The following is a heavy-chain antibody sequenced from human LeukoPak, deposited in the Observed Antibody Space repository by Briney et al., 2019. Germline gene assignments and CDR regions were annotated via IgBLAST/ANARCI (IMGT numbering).Heavy chain of an antibody. D-gene: IGHD6-13*01. CDR3: AKSPSSWKFDD. CDR1: GFTFRNFA. Sequence: GGSLRLSCVASGFTFRNFAMNWVRQAPGKGLEWVAFIQYDGRDKYYADSVKGRFTISRDNSENTLYLQMNSLRVEDTAVYSCAKSPSSWKFDDWGQGTLVTVSS. J-gene: IGHJ4*02. V-gene: IGHV3-30*02. CDR2: IQYDGRDK.